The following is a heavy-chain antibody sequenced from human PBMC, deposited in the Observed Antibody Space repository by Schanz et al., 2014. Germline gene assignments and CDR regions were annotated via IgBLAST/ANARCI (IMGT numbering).Heavy chain of an antibody. D-gene: IGHD1-26*01. V-gene: IGHV4-59*08. CDR3: ARLGVGDKAYYYYGTDV. Sequence: QVQLQESGPGLVKPSETLSLTCTVSGVSIGGYYWSWIRQPPGKGLEWIGYIFFSGSTTYNPSFNSGVTISGVMSKTLFARTLSSVTAADTAVYYCARLGVGDKAYYYYGTDVWGQGTTVLVSS. CDR2: IFFSGST. CDR1: GVSIGGYY. J-gene: IGHJ6*02.